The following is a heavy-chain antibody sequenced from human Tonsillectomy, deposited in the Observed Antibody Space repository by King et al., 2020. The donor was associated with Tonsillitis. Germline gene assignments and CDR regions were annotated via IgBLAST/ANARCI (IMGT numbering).Heavy chain of an antibody. CDR3: ARDLRGYCTHGVCSPFDY. Sequence: VQLVESGRGVVQPGRSLRLSCAASGFTFSNYAMHWVRQAPGKGLEWVAVISYDGSNKYYADSVKGRFTISRDNSKNTLYLQMNSLRPEDTAVYYCARDLRGYCTHGVCSPFDYWGQGTLVTVSS. D-gene: IGHD2-8*01. V-gene: IGHV3-30*04. J-gene: IGHJ4*02. CDR2: ISYDGSNK. CDR1: GFTFSNYA.